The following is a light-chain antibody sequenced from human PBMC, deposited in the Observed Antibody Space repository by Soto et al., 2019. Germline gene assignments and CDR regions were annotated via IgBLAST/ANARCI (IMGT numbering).Light chain of an antibody. CDR2: KAS. Sequence: DIQMTQSPSTLSGSVGDRVTITCRASQTISSWLAWYQQKPGKAPKLLIYKASTLKSGVPSRFSGSGSGTEFTLIISSLQPDDFATYYCQQSWTFGQGTKVDI. CDR3: QQSWT. CDR1: QTISSW. V-gene: IGKV1-5*03. J-gene: IGKJ1*01.